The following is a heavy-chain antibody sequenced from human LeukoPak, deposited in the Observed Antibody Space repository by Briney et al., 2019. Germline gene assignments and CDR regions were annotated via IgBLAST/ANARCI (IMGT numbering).Heavy chain of an antibody. CDR3: ARIYDFWSGLDV. V-gene: IGHV4-59*01. CDR2: INYGGST. J-gene: IGHJ6*02. Sequence: SETLSLTCTVSGGSISSYYWSWIRQPPGKGLEWIGYINYGGSTNYNPSLKSRVTISVDTPKNQFSLKLSSVTAADTAVYYCARIYDFWSGLDVWGQGTTVTVS. CDR1: GGSISSYY. D-gene: IGHD3-3*01.